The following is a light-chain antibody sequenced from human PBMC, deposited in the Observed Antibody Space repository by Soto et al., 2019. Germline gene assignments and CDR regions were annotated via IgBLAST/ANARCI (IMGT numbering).Light chain of an antibody. V-gene: IGKV3-20*01. Sequence: ENGWTQDPEILYVYPGEGATLSCRASQSVTSGYVAWYQQKPGQAPRHLPYGTSSKATGVPDSLRASGSATDFTLTIPRLENEDFAVYYCQQFGDYLWTFGPGTRGEIK. CDR2: GTS. CDR1: QSVTSGY. CDR3: QQFGDYLWT. J-gene: IGKJ1*01.